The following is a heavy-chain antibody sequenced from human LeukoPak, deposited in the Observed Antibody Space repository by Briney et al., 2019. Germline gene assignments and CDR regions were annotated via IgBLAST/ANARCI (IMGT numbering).Heavy chain of an antibody. Sequence: GGSLRPSCAASGFTFSSYSMNWVRQAPGKGLEWVSSISSSSSHTYYADSVKGRFAISRDNAKNTLYLQMNSLRAEDTAVYYCARDYRSYYQYWGQGALVTVSS. V-gene: IGHV3-21*01. CDR1: GFTFSSYS. D-gene: IGHD1-26*01. J-gene: IGHJ4*02. CDR3: ARDYRSYYQY. CDR2: ISSSSSHT.